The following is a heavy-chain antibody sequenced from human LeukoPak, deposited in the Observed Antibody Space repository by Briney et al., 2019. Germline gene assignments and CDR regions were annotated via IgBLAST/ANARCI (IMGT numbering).Heavy chain of an antibody. Sequence: GGSLRLSCAASGFTFDDYGMSWVRQAPGKGLEWVSGINWNGGSTGYADSVKGRFTISRDNAKNSLYLQMNSLRAEDTAVYYCANSIAAAGTPWYDPWGQGTLVTVSS. CDR2: INWNGGST. D-gene: IGHD6-13*01. CDR3: ANSIAAAGTPWYDP. CDR1: GFTFDDYG. J-gene: IGHJ5*02. V-gene: IGHV3-20*04.